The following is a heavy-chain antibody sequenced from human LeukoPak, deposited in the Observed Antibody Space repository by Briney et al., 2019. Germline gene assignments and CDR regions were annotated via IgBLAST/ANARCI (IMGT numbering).Heavy chain of an antibody. J-gene: IGHJ5*02. Sequence: ASVKVSCKASGYTFTGYYMHWVRQAPGQGLEWMGWINPNSGDTGYQGRVTMTRDTSISTAYMELSSLKSDDTAVYYCARVPCITTTCSPINWFDPWGQGTLVTVSS. V-gene: IGHV1-2*02. D-gene: IGHD2-2*01. CDR2: INPNSGDT. CDR3: ARVPCITTTCSPINWFDP. CDR1: GYTFTGYY.